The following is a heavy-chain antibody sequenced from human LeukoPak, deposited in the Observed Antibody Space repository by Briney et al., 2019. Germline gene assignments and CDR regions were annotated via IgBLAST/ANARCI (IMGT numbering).Heavy chain of an antibody. Sequence: PGGSLRLSCAASGFTFSSYAMSWVRQAPGKGLEWVSAISGSGGSTYYADSVKGRFTISRDNSKNTLYLQMNSLRAKDTAVYYCAKTPNYCSGGSCYWNAFDIWGQGTMVTVSS. V-gene: IGHV3-23*01. CDR2: ISGSGGST. J-gene: IGHJ3*02. D-gene: IGHD2-15*01. CDR3: AKTPNYCSGGSCYWNAFDI. CDR1: GFTFSSYA.